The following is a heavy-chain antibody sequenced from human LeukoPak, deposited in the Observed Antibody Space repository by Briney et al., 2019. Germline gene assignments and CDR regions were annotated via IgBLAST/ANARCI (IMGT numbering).Heavy chain of an antibody. V-gene: IGHV3-7*05. CDR1: GFTLSSLW. D-gene: IGHD3-10*01. CDR2: IKQDGNEK. CDR3: ATIKVRANNYDTDGFEY. J-gene: IGHJ4*02. Sequence: PGGSLRLSRAASGFTLSSLWMSWVRQAPGKGLEWVANIKQDGNEKYYADSVKGRFTISRDNAKNSLYLQMNSLRAEDTAVYYCATIKVRANNYDTDGFEYWGQGTLVTVSS.